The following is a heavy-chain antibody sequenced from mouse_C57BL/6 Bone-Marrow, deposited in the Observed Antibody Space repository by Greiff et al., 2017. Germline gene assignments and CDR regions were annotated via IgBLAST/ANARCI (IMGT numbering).Heavy chain of an antibody. V-gene: IGHV2-9-1*01. D-gene: IGHD2-3*01. CDR1: GFSLTSYA. CDR2: IWTGGGT. J-gene: IGHJ4*01. CDR3: ARNLGWLLRDAMDY. Sequence: QVQLQQSGPGLVAPSQSLSITCTVSGFSLTSYAISWVRQPPGKGLEWLGVIWTGGGTNYNSALKSRLSISKDNSKSQVFLKMNSLQTDDTARYYCARNLGWLLRDAMDYWGQGTSVTVSS.